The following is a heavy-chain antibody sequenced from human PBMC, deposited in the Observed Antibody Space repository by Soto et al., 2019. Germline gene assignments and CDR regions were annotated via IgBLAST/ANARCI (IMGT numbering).Heavy chain of an antibody. D-gene: IGHD1-7*01. V-gene: IGHV4-59*08. CDR1: GGSISSYY. Sequence: SETLSLTCTVSGGSISSYYWSWIRQPPGKGLEWIGYIYYSGSTNYNPSLKSRVTISVDTSKNQFSLKLSSVTAADTAVYYCARHLTGTTVVDYWGQGTLVTVSS. CDR2: IYYSGST. J-gene: IGHJ4*02. CDR3: ARHLTGTTVVDY.